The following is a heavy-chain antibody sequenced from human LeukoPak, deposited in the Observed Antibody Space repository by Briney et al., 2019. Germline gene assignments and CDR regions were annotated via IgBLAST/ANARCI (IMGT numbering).Heavy chain of an antibody. V-gene: IGHV1-18*01. CDR3: ASFGASRSHYYYYMDV. CDR1: GYTFTSYG. J-gene: IGHJ6*03. Sequence: ASVKVSCKASGYTFTSYGISWVRQAPGQGLEWMGWISAYNGNTNYAQKLQGRVTMATDTSTSTAYMELRSLRSDDTAVYYCASFGASRSHYYYYMDVWGKGTTVTVSS. D-gene: IGHD3-10*01. CDR2: ISAYNGNT.